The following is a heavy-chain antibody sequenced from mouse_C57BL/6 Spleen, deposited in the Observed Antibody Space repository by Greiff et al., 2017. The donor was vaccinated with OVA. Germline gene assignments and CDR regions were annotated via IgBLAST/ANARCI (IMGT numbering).Heavy chain of an antibody. V-gene: IGHV7-3*01. Sequence: EVQRVESGGGLVQPGGSLSLSCAASGFTFTDYYMSWVRQPPGKALEWLGFIRNKANGYTTEYSASVKGRFTISRDNSQSILYLQMNALRAEDSATYYCARPYGSSYWYFDVWGTGTTVTVSS. CDR1: GFTFTDYY. J-gene: IGHJ1*03. D-gene: IGHD1-1*01. CDR3: ARPYGSSYWYFDV. CDR2: IRNKANGYTT.